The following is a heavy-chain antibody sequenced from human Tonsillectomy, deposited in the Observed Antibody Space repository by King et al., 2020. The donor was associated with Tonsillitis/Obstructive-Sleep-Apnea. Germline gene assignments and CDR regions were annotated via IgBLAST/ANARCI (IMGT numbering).Heavy chain of an antibody. CDR2: IYYSGST. J-gene: IGHJ5*02. CDR1: GGSISSSSYY. V-gene: IGHV4-39*01. CDR3: ASLIVEVPAATVHNWFDP. D-gene: IGHD2-2*01. Sequence: QLQESGPGLVKPSETLSLTCTVSGGSISSSSYYWGWIRQPPGKGLEWIGSIYYSGSTYYNPSLKSRVTISVDTSKNQFSLKLSSVTAADTAVYYCASLIVEVPAATVHNWFDPWGQGTLVTVSS.